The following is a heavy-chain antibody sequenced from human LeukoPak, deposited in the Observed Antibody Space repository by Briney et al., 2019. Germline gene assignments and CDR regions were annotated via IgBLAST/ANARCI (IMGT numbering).Heavy chain of an antibody. D-gene: IGHD3-16*01. CDR3: AREGITVSHDLDY. CDR1: GFGFSIFW. CDR2: IKEDGSLK. J-gene: IGHJ4*02. V-gene: IGHV3-7*01. Sequence: LAGGSLRLSCAASGFGFSIFWMSWVRQAPGKGPEWVANIKEDGSLKNYVDSVEGRFTVSRDNAKNTLYLQMNSLRAEDTAVYYCAREGITVSHDLDYWGQGTLVTVSS.